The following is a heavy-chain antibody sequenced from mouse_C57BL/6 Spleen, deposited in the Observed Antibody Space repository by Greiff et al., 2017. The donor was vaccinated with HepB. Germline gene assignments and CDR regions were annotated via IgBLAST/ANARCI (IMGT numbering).Heavy chain of an antibody. D-gene: IGHD1-1*01. CDR3: ARRTSYYYGSSYGGWYFDV. J-gene: IGHJ1*03. V-gene: IGHV2-9-1*01. Sequence: VKVVESGPGLVAPSQSLSITCTVSGFSLTSYAISWVRQPPGKGLEWLGVIWTGGGTNYNSALKSRLSISKDNSKSQVFLKMNSLQTDDTARYYCARRTSYYYGSSYGGWYFDVWGTGTTVTVSS. CDR1: GFSLTSYA. CDR2: IWTGGGT.